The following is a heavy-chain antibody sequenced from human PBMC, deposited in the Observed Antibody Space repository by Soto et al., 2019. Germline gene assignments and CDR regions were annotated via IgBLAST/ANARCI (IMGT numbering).Heavy chain of an antibody. CDR3: ASAWGPSYYYGMDV. V-gene: IGHV1-69*12. Sequence: QVQLVQSGAEVKKPGSSVKVSCKASGGTFSSYAISWVRQAPGQGLEWMGGIIPSFGTADYAQKLQGRVAITAEASTSTADMAVSSLRSEDTAVYYCASAWGPSYYYGMDVWGQGTTVTVSS. CDR2: IIPSFGTA. J-gene: IGHJ6*02. D-gene: IGHD3-16*01. CDR1: GGTFSSYA.